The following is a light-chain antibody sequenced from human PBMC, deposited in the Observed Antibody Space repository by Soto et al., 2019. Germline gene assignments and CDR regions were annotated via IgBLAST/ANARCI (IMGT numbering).Light chain of an antibody. CDR1: QSVSRY. V-gene: IGKV3-11*01. Sequence: EFVLTQSPGTLSLSPGARATLSCRASQSVSRYLAWYQQKPGQAPRLLIYDASNRATGIPARFSGSGSGTDFTLTISSLEPEDFSVYYCQQRNNWPPITFGQGTRLEIK. CDR3: QQRNNWPPIT. CDR2: DAS. J-gene: IGKJ5*01.